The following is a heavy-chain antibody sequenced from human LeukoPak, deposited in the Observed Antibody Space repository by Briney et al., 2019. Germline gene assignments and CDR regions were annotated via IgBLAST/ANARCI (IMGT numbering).Heavy chain of an antibody. D-gene: IGHD2-21*01. Sequence: SETLSLTCTVSGASISSGSYYWTWIRQPAGKGLEWIGRIYTSGNTNYNPSLKSRFAISIDTSKNQFSLNLSSVTAADTAVYYCAREPADPGHLVVLAVVGCMDVWGNGTTVTVSS. CDR1: GASISSGSYY. V-gene: IGHV4-61*02. J-gene: IGHJ6*03. CDR2: IYTSGNT. CDR3: AREPADPGHLVVLAVVGCMDV.